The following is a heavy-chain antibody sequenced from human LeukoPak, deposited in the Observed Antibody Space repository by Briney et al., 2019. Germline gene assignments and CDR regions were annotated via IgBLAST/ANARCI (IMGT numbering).Heavy chain of an antibody. D-gene: IGHD3-3*01. Sequence: GGSLRLSCAASGFIFSSYWMGWVRQAPGKGLEWVANIKRDGSERYYVDSVKGRFTISRDNAQDSLYLQMNSLRDEDTGVYYCARDKEAAVDFWSGYYPLWGQGTLVTVSS. V-gene: IGHV3-7*01. CDR1: GFIFSSYW. CDR2: IKRDGSER. J-gene: IGHJ4*02. CDR3: ARDKEAAVDFWSGYYPL.